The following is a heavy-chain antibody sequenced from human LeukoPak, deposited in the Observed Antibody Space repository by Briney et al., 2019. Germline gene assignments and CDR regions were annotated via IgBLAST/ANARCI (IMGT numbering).Heavy chain of an antibody. CDR1: GFSSSTYV. J-gene: IGHJ4*02. Sequence: GGSLRLSCAASGFSSSTYVMSWVRQAPGKGLEWVSSISGSGGGTFYADFVKGRFTISRDNSKNTLYLQMNSLRAEDTAVYYSAKSAYSTAWYVCYWRQGNLVTVSS. CDR3: AKSAYSTAWYVCY. CDR2: ISGSGGGT. D-gene: IGHD6-19*01. V-gene: IGHV3-23*01.